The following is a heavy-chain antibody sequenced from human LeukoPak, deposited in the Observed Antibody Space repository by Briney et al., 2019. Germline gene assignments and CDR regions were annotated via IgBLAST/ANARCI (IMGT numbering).Heavy chain of an antibody. D-gene: IGHD2/OR15-2a*01. J-gene: IGHJ6*02. CDR1: GGSISSYY. Sequence: SETLSLTCTVSGGSISSYYWSWIRQPPGKGLEWIGYIYYTGTTDYNPSLKSRVTISVDTSKNQFSLKLGSVTAADTAVYYCARGNKDPADVWGQGTTVTVS. CDR3: ARGNKDPADV. CDR2: IYYTGTT. V-gene: IGHV4-59*01.